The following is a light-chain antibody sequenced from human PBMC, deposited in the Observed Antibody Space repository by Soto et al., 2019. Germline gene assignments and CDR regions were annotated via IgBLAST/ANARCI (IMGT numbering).Light chain of an antibody. V-gene: IGKV1-5*01. Sequence: DIQMTQSPSTLSASVGDRVTISCGASQSIGSWLAWYQQKPGKAPKLLMFDASTLESGVPSRFSGSGFGTDFPLTISSLQPEDFATYYCQQYSDSSGTFGQGTKVEIK. CDR1: QSIGSW. CDR2: DAS. CDR3: QQYSDSSGT. J-gene: IGKJ1*01.